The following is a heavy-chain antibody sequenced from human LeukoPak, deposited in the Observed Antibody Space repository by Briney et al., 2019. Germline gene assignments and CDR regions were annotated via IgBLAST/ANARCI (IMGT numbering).Heavy chain of an antibody. Sequence: SETLSLTCTVSGGSVSNSLYYWSWIRQPPGKGLEWIGYIYYNGDTNYNPSLKSRVTISVDTSKNQFSLKLSSVTAADTAVYYCARWFGSSWYASSNWFDPWGQGTLVTVSS. J-gene: IGHJ5*02. V-gene: IGHV4-61*01. CDR2: IYYNGDT. CDR3: ARWFGSSWYASSNWFDP. D-gene: IGHD6-13*01. CDR1: GGSVSNSLYY.